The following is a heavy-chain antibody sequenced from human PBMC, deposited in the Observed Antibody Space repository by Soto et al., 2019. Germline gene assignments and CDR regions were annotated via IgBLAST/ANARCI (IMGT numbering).Heavy chain of an antibody. J-gene: IGHJ6*02. CDR1: GGTFSSYA. Sequence: QVQLVQSGAEVKKPGSSVKVSCKASGGTFSSYAISWVRQAPVQGLAWMGGIIPIFGTANYAQKFQGRVTIPSDESTSTAYMEQSSLRSEDTAVYYCARDDYYVSGSYYNPDVAYYYYYGMDVWGQGTTVTVSS. V-gene: IGHV1-69*05. CDR3: ARDDYYVSGSYYNPDVAYYYYYGMDV. D-gene: IGHD3-10*01. CDR2: IIPIFGTA.